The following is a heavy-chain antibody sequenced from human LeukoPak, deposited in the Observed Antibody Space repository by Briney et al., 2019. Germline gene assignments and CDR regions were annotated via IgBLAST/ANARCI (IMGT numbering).Heavy chain of an antibody. D-gene: IGHD3-22*01. CDR1: GGSVSGYY. CDR3: ARGSYYDPNWFDP. CDR2: IYNSGSA. J-gene: IGHJ5*02. Sequence: IPSETLSLTCTVSGGSVSGYYWTWIRQPPGKGLEWIGFIYNSGSANYNPSLKSRVTMSVDTSKNQFSLKLSSVTAADTAVYYCARGSYYDPNWFDPWGQGTLVTVSS. V-gene: IGHV4-59*02.